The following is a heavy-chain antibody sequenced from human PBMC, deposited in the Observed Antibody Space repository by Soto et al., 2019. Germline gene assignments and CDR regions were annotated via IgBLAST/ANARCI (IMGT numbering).Heavy chain of an antibody. Sequence: QVQLQESGPGLVRPSETLSLTCTVSGDSISPNYWPWVRRPPGKGLEWVCYVYYTGTTMYNPSLKSSLPISVNLAMIQVSLNLTSVTAADTAVYYCARLGGYYQALDHWSQGTLVTVSS. CDR1: GDSISPNY. J-gene: IGHJ4*02. CDR2: VYYTGTT. D-gene: IGHD3-10*01. CDR3: ARLGGYYQALDH. V-gene: IGHV4-59*08.